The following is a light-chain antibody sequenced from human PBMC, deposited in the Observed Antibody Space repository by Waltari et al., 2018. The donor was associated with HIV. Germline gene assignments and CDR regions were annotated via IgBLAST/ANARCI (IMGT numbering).Light chain of an antibody. J-gene: IGLJ1*01. CDR3: AAWDDSLDGYV. Sequence: QSVLTQQPSASGTPGPRVTIPCSGTRANIERNTVNWYQQFPGTTPKVVIYSSNQRPSGVPDRFSGARSGTSASLAISGLQSEDEAHYYCAAWDDSLDGYVFGPGTEVTVL. CDR2: SSN. V-gene: IGLV1-44*01. CDR1: RANIERNT.